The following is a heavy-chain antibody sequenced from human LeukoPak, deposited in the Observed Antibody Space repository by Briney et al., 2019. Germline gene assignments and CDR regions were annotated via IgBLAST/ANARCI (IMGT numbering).Heavy chain of an antibody. D-gene: IGHD3-16*01. CDR1: GASISSSSYF. CDR2: VYYSGRT. J-gene: IGHJ3*02. Sequence: SETLSLTCTVSGASISSSSYFWGWIRQPPGKGLEYIGSVYYSGRTYYNPSLKSRVTISLDTSKNQFSLRLTSVTAADMAVYYCARPLDTSLANPFDIWGHGTMVTVSS. CDR3: ARPLDTSLANPFDI. V-gene: IGHV4-39*01.